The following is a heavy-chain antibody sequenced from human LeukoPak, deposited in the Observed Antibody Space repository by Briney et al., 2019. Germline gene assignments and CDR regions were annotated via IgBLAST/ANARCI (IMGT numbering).Heavy chain of an antibody. Sequence: PSETLSLTCTVSGGSISSSSYYWGWIRQPPGKGLEWIGRIYTSGSTNYNPSLKSRVTISVDTSKNQFSLKLSSVTAADTAVYYCARDYKDYYYYYYMDVWGKGTTVTVSS. V-gene: IGHV4-61*02. CDR1: GGSISSSSYY. CDR3: ARDYKDYYYYYYMDV. J-gene: IGHJ6*03. CDR2: IYTSGST. D-gene: IGHD1-1*01.